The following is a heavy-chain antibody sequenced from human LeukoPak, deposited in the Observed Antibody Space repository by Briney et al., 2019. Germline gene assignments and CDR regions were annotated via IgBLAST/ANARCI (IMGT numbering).Heavy chain of an antibody. V-gene: IGHV3-30*04. Sequence: GGSLRLSCAASGFTFSSYAMHWVRQAPGKGLEWVAVISYDGSNKFYADSVKGRFTISRDNSKNTLYLQMNSLRAEDTAVYYCASLEPSAGYFFDYWGQGTLVTVSS. CDR2: ISYDGSNK. CDR3: ASLEPSAGYFFDY. J-gene: IGHJ4*02. CDR1: GFTFSSYA. D-gene: IGHD5-24*01.